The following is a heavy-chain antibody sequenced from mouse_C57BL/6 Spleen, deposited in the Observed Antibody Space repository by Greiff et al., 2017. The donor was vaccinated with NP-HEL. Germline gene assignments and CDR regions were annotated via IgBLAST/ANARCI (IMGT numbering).Heavy chain of an antibody. J-gene: IGHJ2*01. Sequence: EVKLLEPGGDLVKPGGSLKLSCAASGFTFSSYGMSWVRQTPDKRLEWVATISRGGSDTYYPDNVKGPSTIPVDNATNTPYMQLSSLKSEDTAMYYCARLGMATVVAPFDYWGKGTTLTVSS. D-gene: IGHD1-1*01. V-gene: IGHV5-6*01. CDR2: ISRGGSDT. CDR1: GFTFSSYG. CDR3: ARLGMATVVAPFDY.